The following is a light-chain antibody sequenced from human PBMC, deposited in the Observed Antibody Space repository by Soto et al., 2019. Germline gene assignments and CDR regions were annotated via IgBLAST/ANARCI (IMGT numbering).Light chain of an antibody. CDR2: RTS. J-gene: IGKJ4*01. CDR1: QSISSN. Sequence: EIVMTQSPATLSVSPGERATLSCSASQSISSNLAWYQQKPGQAPRLLMFRTSSRATGIPARFSGSGSGTEFTLTISSLQPEDFATYYCQQLNSYPLTFGGGTKVDIK. CDR3: QQLNSYPLT. V-gene: IGKV3-15*01.